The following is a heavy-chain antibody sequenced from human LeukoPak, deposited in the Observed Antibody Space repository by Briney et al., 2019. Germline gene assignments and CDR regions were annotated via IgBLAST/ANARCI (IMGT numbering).Heavy chain of an antibody. CDR2: IYYSGST. D-gene: IGHD4-17*01. CDR1: GGPISSSSYY. V-gene: IGHV4-39*01. CDR3: ARHEDTVTTFDY. J-gene: IGHJ4*02. Sequence: PSETLSLTCTVSGGPISSSSYYWGWIRQPPGKGLEWIGSIYYSGSTYYNPSLKSRVTISVDTSKNQFSLKLSSVTAADTAVYYCARHEDTVTTFDYWGQGTLVTVSS.